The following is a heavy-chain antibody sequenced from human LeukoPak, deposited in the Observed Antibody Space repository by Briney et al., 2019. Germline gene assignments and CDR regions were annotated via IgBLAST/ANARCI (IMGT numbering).Heavy chain of an antibody. CDR3: ATDGGNFDY. J-gene: IGHJ4*02. CDR1: GGSISSYY. Sequence: SETLSLTCTVSGGSISSYYWSWIRQPPGKGLEWIGSIYYSGSTYYNPSLKSRVTISVDTSKNQFSLKLSSVTAADTAVYYCATDGGNFDYWGQGTLVTVSS. CDR2: IYYSGST. D-gene: IGHD2-15*01. V-gene: IGHV4-59*05.